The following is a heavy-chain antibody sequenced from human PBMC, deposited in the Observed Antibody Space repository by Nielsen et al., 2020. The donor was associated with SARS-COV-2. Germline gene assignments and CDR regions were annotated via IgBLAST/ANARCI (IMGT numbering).Heavy chain of an antibody. J-gene: IGHJ4*02. D-gene: IGHD3-16*01. CDR1: GGSISSNNYY. CDR2: INHSGST. CDR3: ARGLGREGGY. Sequence: GSLRLSCTVSGGSISSNNYYWVWIRQPPGKGLEWIGEINHSGSTNYNPSLKSRVTISVDTSKNQFSLKLSSVTAADTAVYYCARGLGREGGYWGQGTLVTVSS. V-gene: IGHV4-39*07.